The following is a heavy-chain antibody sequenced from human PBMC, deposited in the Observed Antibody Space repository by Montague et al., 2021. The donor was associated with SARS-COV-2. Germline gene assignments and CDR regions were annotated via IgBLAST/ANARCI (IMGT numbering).Heavy chain of an antibody. Sequence: SETLSLTCTVSGGSISSYYWSWIRQPPGKGLEWIGYIYYSGSTTYNPSLKSRVTISVDTSKNQFSLKLSSVTAADTAVYYCARSLDPSWTYCLDYWGQGTLVTVSS. V-gene: IGHV4-59*01. CDR1: GGSISSYY. J-gene: IGHJ4*02. D-gene: IGHD3-10*01. CDR3: ARSLDPSWTYCLDY. CDR2: IYYSGST.